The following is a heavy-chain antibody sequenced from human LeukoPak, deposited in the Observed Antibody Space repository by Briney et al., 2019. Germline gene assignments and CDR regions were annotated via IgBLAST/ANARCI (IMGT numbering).Heavy chain of an antibody. CDR3: ARLYCSSTSCSFSYYYYYYMDV. CDR2: IYNSGST. V-gene: IGHV4-4*08. J-gene: IGHJ6*03. CDR1: GASINSYY. D-gene: IGHD2-2*01. Sequence: SETLSLTCTVSGASINSYYWSWIRQPPGKGLEWIGYIYNSGSTNYNPSLKSRVTISVDTSKNQFSLKLSSVTAADTAVYYCARLYCSSTSCSFSYYYYYYMDVWGKGTTVTVSS.